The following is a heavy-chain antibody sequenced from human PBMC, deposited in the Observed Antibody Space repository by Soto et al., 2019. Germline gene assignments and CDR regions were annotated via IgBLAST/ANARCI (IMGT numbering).Heavy chain of an antibody. V-gene: IGHV1-69*13. J-gene: IGHJ4*02. D-gene: IGHD6-19*01. Sequence: GASVKVSCKASGYTFTGYYMHWVRQAPGQGLEWMGGIIPIFGTANYAQKFQGRVTITADESTSTAYMELSSLRSEDTAVYYCARDLGGWPDYWGQGTLVTVSS. CDR3: ARDLGGWPDY. CDR2: IIPIFGTA. CDR1: GYTFTGYY.